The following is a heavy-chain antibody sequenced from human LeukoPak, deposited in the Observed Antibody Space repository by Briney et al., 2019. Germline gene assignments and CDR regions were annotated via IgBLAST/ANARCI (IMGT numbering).Heavy chain of an antibody. CDR3: AKGGSASCYSALAY. J-gene: IGHJ4*02. CDR2: IKQGGSEK. Sequence: PGGSLRLSCAASGFTFSTCWMNWVRQAPGKGLEWVANIKQGGSEKYYADSVKGRFTISRDNAKNTLILQTNSLRAEDTAVYYCAKGGSASCYSALAYWGQGTLVTVSS. V-gene: IGHV3-7*05. CDR1: GFTFSTCW. D-gene: IGHD2-15*01.